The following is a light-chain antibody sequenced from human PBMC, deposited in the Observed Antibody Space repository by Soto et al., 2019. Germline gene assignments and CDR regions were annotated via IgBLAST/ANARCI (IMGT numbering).Light chain of an antibody. CDR1: QSVSSSY. CDR2: GAS. CDR3: QQDYNLPRT. Sequence: GERVNLSCRASQSVSSSYLNWYQQKPGQAPRLLIYGASTRATSIPARFSGSGSGTDFTLTISSLQPEDFAVYYCQQDYNLPRTFGQGTKVDIK. V-gene: IGKV3D-7*01. J-gene: IGKJ1*01.